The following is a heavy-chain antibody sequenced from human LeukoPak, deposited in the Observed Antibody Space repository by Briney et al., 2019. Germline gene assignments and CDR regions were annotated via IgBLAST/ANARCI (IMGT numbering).Heavy chain of an antibody. CDR2: ISYDGSNK. J-gene: IGHJ6*02. Sequence: GGSLRLSCAASGFTFSSYAMHWVRQAPGKGLEWVAVISYDGSNKYYADSVKGRFTISRDNSKNTLYLQMNSLRAEDTAVHYCAREWHYYGMDVWGQGTTVTVSS. D-gene: IGHD5-12*01. V-gene: IGHV3-30-3*01. CDR1: GFTFSSYA. CDR3: AREWHYYGMDV.